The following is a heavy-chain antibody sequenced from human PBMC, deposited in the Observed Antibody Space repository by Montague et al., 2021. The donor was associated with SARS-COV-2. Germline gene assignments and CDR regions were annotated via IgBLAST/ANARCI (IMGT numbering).Heavy chain of an antibody. V-gene: IGHV4-59*08. Sequence: SETLSLTCTVSGVSVTNYYWSWIRQPPGKGLEWVGYVFYHKGTNFNPSLKSRVAISADTSKNQFSLRLTSVTAADTAFYYCVRHRSNGGLNGALDFWGQGTLVTVSS. D-gene: IGHD2-15*01. CDR2: VFYHKGT. CDR1: GVSVTNYY. CDR3: VRHRSNGGLNGALDF. J-gene: IGHJ4*02.